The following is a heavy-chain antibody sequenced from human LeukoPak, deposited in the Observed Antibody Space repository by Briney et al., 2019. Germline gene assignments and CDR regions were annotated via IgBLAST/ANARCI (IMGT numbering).Heavy chain of an antibody. J-gene: IGHJ6*02. Sequence: PSGTLSLTWSVPGGSISTYYWSWIPKPPGKGLKYIRYIYYMGSTNSNPSLESRVTLSVDTSTDQFSLNLTSMTAADTALFYCAGLTCISTNCPSRYVMDLWGQGTTVTGSS. CDR3: AGLTCISTNCPSRYVMDL. V-gene: IGHV4-59*03. CDR2: IYYMGST. CDR1: GGSISTYY. D-gene: IGHD2-2*01.